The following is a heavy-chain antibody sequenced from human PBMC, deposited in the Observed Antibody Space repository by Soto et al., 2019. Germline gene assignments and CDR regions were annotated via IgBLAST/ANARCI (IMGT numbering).Heavy chain of an antibody. CDR2: ISYDGSLQ. CDR1: GFAFSSYG. J-gene: IGHJ4*02. V-gene: IGHV3-30*03. D-gene: IGHD5-18*01. Sequence: QAQLVESGGDVVQPGRSLRLSCAASGFAFSSYGMHWVRQAPGTGLEWVAVISYDGSLQHYADSVKGRFTISRDNSKNMVLRQMSSLRAEDTAVYYCVSDRGYGHASVPYSWGQGTLVSVSS. CDR3: VSDRGYGHASVPYS.